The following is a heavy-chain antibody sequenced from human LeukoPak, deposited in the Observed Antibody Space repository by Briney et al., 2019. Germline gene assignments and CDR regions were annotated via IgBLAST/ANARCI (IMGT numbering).Heavy chain of an antibody. V-gene: IGHV1-18*01. Sequence: ASVKVSCKASGYTFTSYGISWVRQAPGQGLAWMGWISAYNGNTNYAQKLQGRVTMTTDTSTSTAYMELRSLRSDDTAVYYCERGYCSSTSCYRYGMDVWGQGTTVTVSS. CDR3: ERGYCSSTSCYRYGMDV. CDR2: ISAYNGNT. CDR1: GYTFTSYG. D-gene: IGHD2-2*01. J-gene: IGHJ6*02.